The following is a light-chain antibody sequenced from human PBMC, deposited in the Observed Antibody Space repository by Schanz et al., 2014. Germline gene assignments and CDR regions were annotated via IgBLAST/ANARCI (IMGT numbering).Light chain of an antibody. V-gene: IGKV3-20*01. CDR1: QGVSSN. Sequence: EIVLTQSPATLSLSPGERATLSCRASQGVSSNLAWYQQKPGQAPRLLIYAASSRATGIPDRFSGSGSGTDFTLTISRLEPEDFAVYYCQQYGSSLYTFGQGTKLEIK. CDR3: QQYGSSLYT. J-gene: IGKJ2*01. CDR2: AAS.